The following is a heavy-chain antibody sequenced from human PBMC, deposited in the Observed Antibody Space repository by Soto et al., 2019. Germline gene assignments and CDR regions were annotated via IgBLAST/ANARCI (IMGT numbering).Heavy chain of an antibody. CDR3: AKDAVVVIANDAFDI. CDR2: ISWNSGSI. Sequence: EVQLVESGGGLVQPGRSLRLSCAASGFTFDDYAMHWVRQAPGKGLERVSGISWNSGSIGYADSVKGRFTISRDNAKNSLYLQMNSLRAEDTALYYCAKDAVVVIANDAFDIWGQGTMVTVSS. CDR1: GFTFDDYA. J-gene: IGHJ3*02. D-gene: IGHD2-21*01. V-gene: IGHV3-9*01.